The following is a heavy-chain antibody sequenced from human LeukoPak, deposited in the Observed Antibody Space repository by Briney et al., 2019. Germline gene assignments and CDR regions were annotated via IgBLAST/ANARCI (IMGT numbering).Heavy chain of an antibody. CDR2: INSNGGST. D-gene: IGHD2-2*01. J-gene: IGHJ6*02. Sequence: GGSLRLSCSASGFAFSNYATHWVRQAPGKGLEYVAGINSNGGSTFYADSVKGRFTMSGDISKNTLYLQMSSLRAEDTAVYYCVKGTSTKYYYYGMDVWGQGTTVTVSS. CDR1: GFAFSNYA. V-gene: IGHV3-64D*06. CDR3: VKGTSTKYYYYGMDV.